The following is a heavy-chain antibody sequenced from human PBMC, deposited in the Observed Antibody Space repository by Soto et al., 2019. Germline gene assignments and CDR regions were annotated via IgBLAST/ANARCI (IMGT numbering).Heavy chain of an antibody. CDR3: ARSYYDILTGTKYFDY. J-gene: IGHJ4*02. CDR2: ISSSSSYI. D-gene: IGHD3-9*01. Sequence: GGSLRLSCAASGFTFSSYSMNWVRQAPGKGLEWVSSISSSSSYIYYADSVKGQFTISRDNAKNSLYLQMNSLRAEDTAVYYCARSYYDILTGTKYFDYWGQGTLVTVSS. V-gene: IGHV3-21*01. CDR1: GFTFSSYS.